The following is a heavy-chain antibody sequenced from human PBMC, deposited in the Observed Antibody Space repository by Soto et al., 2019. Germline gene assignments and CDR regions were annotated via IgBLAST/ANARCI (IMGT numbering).Heavy chain of an antibody. CDR1: GGSISSSSYY. J-gene: IGHJ6*02. D-gene: IGHD6-13*01. CDR2: IYYSGST. Sequence: PPETLSLTCTVSGGSISSSSYYWGWIRQPPGKGLEWIGSIYYSGSTYYNPSLKSRVTISVDTSKNQFSLKLSSVTAADTAVYYCAAGTVYYGMDVWGQGTTVTVSS. CDR3: AAGTVYYGMDV. V-gene: IGHV4-39*01.